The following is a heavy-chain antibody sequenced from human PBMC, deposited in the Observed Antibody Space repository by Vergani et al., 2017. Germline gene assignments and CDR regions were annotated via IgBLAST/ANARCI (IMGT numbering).Heavy chain of an antibody. Sequence: VQLESGGGLVKPGRSLRLSCAASGFTFSSYGMHWVRQAPGKGLEWVAVISYDGSNKYYADSVKGRFTISRDNSKNTLYLQMNSLRAEDTAVYYCAKDIPAGLWGQGTTVTVSS. CDR1: GFTFSSYG. CDR3: AKDIPAGL. J-gene: IGHJ6*02. CDR2: ISYDGSNK. V-gene: IGHV3-30*18. D-gene: IGHD1-14*01.